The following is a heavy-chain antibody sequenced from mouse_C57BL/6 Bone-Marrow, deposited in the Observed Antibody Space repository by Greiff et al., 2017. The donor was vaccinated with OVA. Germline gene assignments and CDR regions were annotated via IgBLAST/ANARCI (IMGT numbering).Heavy chain of an antibody. CDR3: TRGYSNYYAMDY. CDR2: IDPETGGT. Sequence: QVQLQQSGAELVRPGASVTLSCKASGYTFTDYEMHWVKQTPVHGLEWIGAIDPETGGTAYHQKFKGKAILTADKSSSTAYMALRSLTSEDSAVYYCTRGYSNYYAMDYWGQGTSVTVSS. V-gene: IGHV1-15*01. D-gene: IGHD2-5*01. J-gene: IGHJ4*01. CDR1: GYTFTDYE.